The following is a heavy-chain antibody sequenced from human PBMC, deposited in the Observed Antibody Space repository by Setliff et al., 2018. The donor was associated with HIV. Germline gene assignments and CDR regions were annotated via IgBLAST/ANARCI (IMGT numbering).Heavy chain of an antibody. CDR2: IYTSGNT. J-gene: IGHJ6*04. Sequence: SESLSLTCTVSGDSISSGGYYWTWIRKPAGKGLEWIGHIYTSGNTNYNPSLKSRVSISVATSKNQFFLTLTSVTAADSAVYYCARLGEHDTGDLDVWGKGTTVTVSS. D-gene: IGHD1-1*01. CDR1: GDSISSGGYY. CDR3: ARLGEHDTGDLDV. V-gene: IGHV4-61*09.